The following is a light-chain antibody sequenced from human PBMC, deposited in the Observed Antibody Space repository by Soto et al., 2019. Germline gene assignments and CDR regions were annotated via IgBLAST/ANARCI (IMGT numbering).Light chain of an antibody. CDR2: KAS. Sequence: IKMNLLPSTLSATVGDTVTITCRASRSDSTWLAWYQQIPGGAPKLLIYKASILESGVPSRFSGSGSGTEFTLTISSLQPEDFATYYCQQYNSYSQRFGQGNKVDI. J-gene: IGKJ1*01. CDR3: QQYNSYSQR. V-gene: IGKV1-5*03. CDR1: RSDSTW.